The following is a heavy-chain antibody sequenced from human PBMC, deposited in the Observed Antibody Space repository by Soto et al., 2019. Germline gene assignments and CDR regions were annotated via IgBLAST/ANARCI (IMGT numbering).Heavy chain of an antibody. V-gene: IGHV4-59*12. D-gene: IGHD1-26*01. CDR3: ARTELIPDLPIAYYYYGMDV. CDR2: IYYSGST. J-gene: IGHJ6*02. CDR1: GGSISSYY. Sequence: SETLSLTCTVSGGSISSYYWSWIRQPPGKGLEWIGYIYYSGSTNYNPSLKSRVTISVDTSKNQFSLKLNSVTPEDTAVYYCARTELIPDLPIAYYYYGMDVWGQGTTVTVSS.